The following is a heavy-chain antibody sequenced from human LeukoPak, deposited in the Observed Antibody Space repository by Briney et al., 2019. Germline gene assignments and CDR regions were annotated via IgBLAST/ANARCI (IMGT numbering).Heavy chain of an antibody. D-gene: IGHD3-3*01. CDR3: ARYDFWSGYYGYDAFDI. CDR2: LYHPDST. Sequence: SETLSLTCGVSGYPINNAYYWVWIRQPPGKGLEWIGSLYHPDSTYYNPSLKSRVTMSVDTSRNQFSLRLGFVTAADTAVYYCARYDFWSGYYGYDAFDIWGQGTMVTVSS. V-gene: IGHV4-38-2*01. J-gene: IGHJ3*02. CDR1: GYPINNAYY.